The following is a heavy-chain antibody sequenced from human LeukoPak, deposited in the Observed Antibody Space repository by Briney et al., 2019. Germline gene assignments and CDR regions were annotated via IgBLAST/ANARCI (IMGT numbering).Heavy chain of an antibody. J-gene: IGHJ4*02. V-gene: IGHV3-21*01. D-gene: IGHD2-15*01. CDR3: ARGYCSGGSCYFNYFDY. CDR2: ISSSSSYI. Sequence: GGSLRLSCAASGFTFSSYSMNWVRQAPGKALEWVSSISSSSSYIYYADSVKGRFTTSRDNAKNSLYLQMNSLRAEDTAVYYCARGYCSGGSCYFNYFDYWGQGTLVTVSS. CDR1: GFTFSSYS.